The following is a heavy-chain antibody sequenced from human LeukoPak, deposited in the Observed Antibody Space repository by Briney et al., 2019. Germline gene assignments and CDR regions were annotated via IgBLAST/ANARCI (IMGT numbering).Heavy chain of an antibody. J-gene: IGHJ5*02. D-gene: IGHD6-13*01. CDR3: ARASSIAAAGHSWFDP. CDR1: GYTLTELS. Sequence: ASVKVSCKVSGYTLTELSMHWVRQAPGKGLEWMGGFDPEDGETIYAQKFQGRVTMTEDTSTDTAYMELSSLRSDDTAVYYCARASSIAAAGHSWFDPWGQGTLVTVSS. CDR2: FDPEDGET. V-gene: IGHV1-24*01.